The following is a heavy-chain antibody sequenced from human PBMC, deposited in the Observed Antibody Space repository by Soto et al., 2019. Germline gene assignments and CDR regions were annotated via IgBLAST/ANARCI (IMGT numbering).Heavy chain of an antibody. V-gene: IGHV4-39*01. CDR3: ARTSGTSIADY. D-gene: IGHD1-26*01. CDR1: GGSISSSSYY. J-gene: IGHJ4*02. CDR2: IYYSGST. Sequence: SETLSLTCTVSGGSISSSSYYWAWIRQPPGKGLEWIGSIYYSGSTYYNPSLKSRVTISVDTSKNQFSLKLSSVTAADTAVYYCARTSGTSIADYWGQGTLVT.